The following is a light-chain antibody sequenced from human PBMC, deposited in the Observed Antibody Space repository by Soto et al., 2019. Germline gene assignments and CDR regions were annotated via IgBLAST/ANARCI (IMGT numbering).Light chain of an antibody. Sequence: DFHLTQSPSSLSAYVRDRVTITCLASQSIRSYLNWYQQKPGKAPKLLIYAASSLQTGVSSRFSGSGSGTDFTLTISNLQPEDFATYHCQQTSSTPTFGGGTKVDTK. J-gene: IGKJ4*01. V-gene: IGKV1-39*01. CDR3: QQTSSTPT. CDR2: AAS. CDR1: QSIRSY.